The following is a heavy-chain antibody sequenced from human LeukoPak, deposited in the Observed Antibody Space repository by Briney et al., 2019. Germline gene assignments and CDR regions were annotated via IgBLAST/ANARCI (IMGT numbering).Heavy chain of an antibody. D-gene: IGHD1-7*01. CDR3: ARGWNYAFRFDY. V-gene: IGHV3-7*01. J-gene: IGHJ4*02. Sequence: GGSLRLSCAASGFTFTDYRMTWVRQAPGKGLEWVAHIKQDGSEKYYGDSVKGRFTISRDNAKNLVYLQMNSLGAEDTAVYYCARGWNYAFRFDYWGQGTLVTVSS. CDR1: GFTFTDYR. CDR2: IKQDGSEK.